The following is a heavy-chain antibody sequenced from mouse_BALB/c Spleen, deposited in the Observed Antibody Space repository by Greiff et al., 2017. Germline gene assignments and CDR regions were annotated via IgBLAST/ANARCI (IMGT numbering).Heavy chain of an antibody. CDR1: GFTFSSYT. V-gene: IGHV5-6-4*01. D-gene: IGHD2-4*01. CDR3: TRDYDYDRYFDV. Sequence: EVKLVESGGGLVMPGGSLKLSCAASGFTFSSYTMSWVRQTPEKRLEWVATISSGGSYTYYPDSVKGRFTISRDNAKNTLYLQMSSLKSEDTAMYYCTRDYDYDRYFDVWGAGTTVTVSS. J-gene: IGHJ1*01. CDR2: ISSGGSYT.